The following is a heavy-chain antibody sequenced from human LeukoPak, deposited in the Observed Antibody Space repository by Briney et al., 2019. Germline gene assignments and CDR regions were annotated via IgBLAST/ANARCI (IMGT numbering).Heavy chain of an antibody. CDR3: ARETILWFGEFPNARGWFDP. CDR1: GDSISSGDYY. J-gene: IGHJ5*02. V-gene: IGHV4-61*02. Sequence: SETLSLTCTVSGDSISSGDYYWSWIRQPAGKGLEWIGRISSSGSTNYNPSLKSRVTISVDTSKNQFSLKLSSVTAADTAVYYCARETILWFGEFPNARGWFDPWGQGTLVTVSS. D-gene: IGHD3-10*01. CDR2: ISSSGST.